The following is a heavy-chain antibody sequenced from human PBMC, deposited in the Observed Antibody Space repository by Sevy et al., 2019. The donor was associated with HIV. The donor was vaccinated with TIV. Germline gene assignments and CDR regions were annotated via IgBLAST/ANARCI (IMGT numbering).Heavy chain of an antibody. V-gene: IGHV4-31*03. J-gene: IGHJ6*02. CDR3: ARDRLRDVLVGIQLWFLDGMDV. Sequence: SETLSLTCTVSGGSISSGGYYWSWIRQHPGKGLEWIGYIYYSGSTYYHPSLKSRVTISVDTSKNQFSLKLSSVTAADTAVYYCARDRLRDVLVGIQLWFLDGMDVWGQGTTVTVSS. CDR1: GGSISSGGYY. CDR2: IYYSGST. D-gene: IGHD5-18*01.